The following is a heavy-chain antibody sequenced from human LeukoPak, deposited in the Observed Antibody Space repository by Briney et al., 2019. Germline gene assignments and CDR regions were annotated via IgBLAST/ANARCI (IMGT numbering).Heavy chain of an antibody. CDR1: GFTFSSYA. Sequence: GGSLRLSCAASGFTFSSYAMSWVRQAPGKGLEWVSAISISGGSTYYADSVKGRFTISRDNSKNTLYLHMNSLRAEDTAVYYCAKDVVGAINYFDYWGQGTLVTVSS. J-gene: IGHJ4*02. CDR3: AKDVVGAINYFDY. V-gene: IGHV3-23*01. D-gene: IGHD1-26*01. CDR2: ISISGGST.